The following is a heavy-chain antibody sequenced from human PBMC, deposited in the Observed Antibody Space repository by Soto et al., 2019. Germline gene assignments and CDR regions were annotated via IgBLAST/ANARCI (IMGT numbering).Heavy chain of an antibody. Sequence: VASVKVSCKASGGTFSSYTFTWVRQAPGQGLQWMGRIIPILGLANYAQKFQGRVTITADKSTSTASMELSSLRSEDTAVYYCAREHGSPHAFDIWGQGTVVTVSS. V-gene: IGHV1-69*04. CDR2: IIPILGLA. J-gene: IGHJ3*02. CDR1: GGTFSSYT. CDR3: AREHGSPHAFDI. D-gene: IGHD2-15*01.